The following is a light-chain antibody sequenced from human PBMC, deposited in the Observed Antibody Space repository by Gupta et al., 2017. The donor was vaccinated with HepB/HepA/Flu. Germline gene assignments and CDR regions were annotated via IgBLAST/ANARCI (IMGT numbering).Light chain of an antibody. CDR2: GAS. V-gene: IGKV1-9*01. CDR3: QQVNSYPWT. Sequence: DIQLTQSPSFLSASVGDRVTITCRASQDISPYLAWYQQTPGKAPNLLIYGASTLQSGVPSRFSGSGSGTEFTLTINSLQPEDFATYYCQQVNSYPWTFGQGTRVEIK. J-gene: IGKJ1*01. CDR1: QDISPY.